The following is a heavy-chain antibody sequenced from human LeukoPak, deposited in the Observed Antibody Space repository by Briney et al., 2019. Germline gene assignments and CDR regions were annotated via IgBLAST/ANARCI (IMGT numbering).Heavy chain of an antibody. V-gene: IGHV3-53*01. D-gene: IGHD1-26*01. CDR1: GFTASSNY. J-gene: IGHJ4*02. CDR3: ARSSGTLTFAY. Sequence: GGSLRLSCAASGFTASSNYMSWVRQAPGKGLEWVSIIYSGGSTYYADSVKGRFTISRDNSKNTLYLQMNSLRAEDTAVYYCARSSGTLTFAYWGQGTLLTVPS. CDR2: IYSGGST.